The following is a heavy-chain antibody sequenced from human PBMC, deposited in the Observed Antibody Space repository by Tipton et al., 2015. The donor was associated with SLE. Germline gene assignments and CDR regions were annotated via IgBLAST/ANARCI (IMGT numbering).Heavy chain of an antibody. V-gene: IGHV3-7*01. CDR3: ARAPRTDYFDY. CDR1: GFTFNSYW. CDR2: IKQDGSEK. J-gene: IGHJ4*02. Sequence: SLRLSCAASGFTFNSYWMSWVRQAPGKGLEWVANIKQDGSEKYYVDSVKGRFTISRDNAKNSLYLQMNSLRAEDTAVYYCARAPRTDYFDYWGQGTLVTVSS.